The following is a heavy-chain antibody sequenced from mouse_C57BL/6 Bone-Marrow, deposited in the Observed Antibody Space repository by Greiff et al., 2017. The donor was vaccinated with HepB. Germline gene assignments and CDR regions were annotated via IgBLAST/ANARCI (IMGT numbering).Heavy chain of an antibody. V-gene: IGHV1-7*01. CDR1: GYTFTSYW. J-gene: IGHJ1*03. D-gene: IGHD1-1*01. CDR3: ANYYYCSSYVDWYFDV. CDR2: INPSSGYT. Sequence: VQLQQSGAELAKPGASVKLSCKASGYTFTSYWMHWVKQRPGQGLEWIGYINPSSGYTKYNQKFKDKATLTADKSSSTAYMQLSSLTYADSAVYYCANYYYCSSYVDWYFDVWGTGTTVTVSS.